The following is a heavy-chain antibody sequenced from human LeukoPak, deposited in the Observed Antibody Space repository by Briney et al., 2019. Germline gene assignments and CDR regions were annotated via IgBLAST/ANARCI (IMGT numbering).Heavy chain of an antibody. CDR2: IKQDGSEK. Sequence: GGSLRLSCIASGFTFSTYWMSWVRQAPGKGLEWVANIKQDGSEKYYVDSVKGRFTISRDNAKNSLYLQMNSLRAEDTAVYYCARGIFYFLYWGQGTLVTVSS. V-gene: IGHV3-7*04. CDR1: GFTFSTYW. J-gene: IGHJ1*01. D-gene: IGHD2-21*01. CDR3: ARGIFYFLY.